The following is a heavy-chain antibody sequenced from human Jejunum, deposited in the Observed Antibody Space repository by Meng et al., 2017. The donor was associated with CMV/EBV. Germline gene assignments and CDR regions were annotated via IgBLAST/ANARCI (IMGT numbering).Heavy chain of an antibody. CDR2: ISSSSSYI. CDR1: GFTFTNFG. V-gene: IGHV3-21*01. CDR3: ARKSIDY. J-gene: IGHJ4*02. Sequence: SCAVSGFTFTNFGFHWVRQAPGKGLEWVSSISSSSSYIYYADSVKGRFTISRDNAKNSLYLQMNSLRAEDTAVYYCARKSIDYWGQGTLVTVSS.